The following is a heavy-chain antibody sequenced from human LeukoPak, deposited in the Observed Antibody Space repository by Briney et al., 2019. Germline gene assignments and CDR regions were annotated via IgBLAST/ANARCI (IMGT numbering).Heavy chain of an antibody. J-gene: IGHJ6*02. CDR2: INPSGGST. CDR3: ARSGDIVVVPAAIQRYYYYGMDV. Sequence: ASVKVSCRASGYTFTSDYMHWVRQAPGQGLEWMGIINPSGGSTSYAQKFQGRVTMTRDTSTSTVYMELSSLRSEDTAVYYCARSGDIVVVPAAIQRYYYYGMDVWGRGTTVTVSS. CDR1: GYTFTSDY. V-gene: IGHV1-46*01. D-gene: IGHD2-2*01.